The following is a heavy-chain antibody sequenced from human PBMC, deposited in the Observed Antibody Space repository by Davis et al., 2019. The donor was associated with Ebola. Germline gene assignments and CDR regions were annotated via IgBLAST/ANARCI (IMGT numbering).Heavy chain of an antibody. CDR1: GFTFSSYA. D-gene: IGHD6-19*01. V-gene: IGHV3-23*01. CDR2: ITSSGGST. Sequence: GESLKISCAASGFTFSSYAMTWARQAPGKGLEWVSAITSSGGSTYYADSVKGRFTISRDNSKNTLYLQMNSLTVEDTAVYYCAKGGSGWPSDYSYGMGVWGQGTLVTVSS. CDR3: AKGGSGWPSDYSYGMGV. J-gene: IGHJ6*02.